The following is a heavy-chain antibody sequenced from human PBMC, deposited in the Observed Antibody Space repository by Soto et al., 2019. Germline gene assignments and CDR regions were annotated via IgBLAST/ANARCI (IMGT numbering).Heavy chain of an antibody. CDR3: ARDGSGYEGTSDY. CDR2: IIPIFGTA. V-gene: IGHV1-69*05. CDR1: GGTFSSYA. D-gene: IGHD5-12*01. Sequence: QVQLVQSGAEVKKPGSSVKVSCKASGGTFSSYAISWVRQAPGQGLEWMGGIIPIFGTANYAQKFQGRVTXTXDXXTSTAYMELSSVRSEDTAVYYCARDGSGYEGTSDYWGQGTLVTVSS. J-gene: IGHJ4*02.